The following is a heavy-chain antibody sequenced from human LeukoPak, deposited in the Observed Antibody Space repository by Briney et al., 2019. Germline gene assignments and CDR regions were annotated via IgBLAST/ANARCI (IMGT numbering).Heavy chain of an antibody. CDR3: ARAKPKNMVRGLIMRRESRYYFDY. CDR2: IKQDGSEK. CDR1: EFTFNNYW. V-gene: IGHV3-7*01. D-gene: IGHD3-10*01. Sequence: GGSLRLSCAASEFTFNNYWMSWVRQAPGKGLEWVANIKQDGSEKYYVDSVKGRFTISRDNAKNSLYLQMNSLRAEDTAVYYCARAKPKNMVRGLIMRRESRYYFDYWGQGTLVTVSS. J-gene: IGHJ4*02.